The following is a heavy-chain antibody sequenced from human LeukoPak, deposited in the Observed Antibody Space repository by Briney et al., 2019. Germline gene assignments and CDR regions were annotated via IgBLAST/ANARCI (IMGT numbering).Heavy chain of an antibody. D-gene: IGHD5-18*01. V-gene: IGHV3-74*01. CDR2: INSDRSST. J-gene: IGHJ6*03. Sequence: GGSLRLSCAASGFTFSSYWMHWVRQAPGKGLVWVSRINSDRSSTSYADSVKGRFTISRDNAKNTLYLQMNSLRAEDTAAYYCARQRGNSYGYGYYYYYMDVWGKGTTVTVSS. CDR1: GFTFSSYW. CDR3: ARQRGNSYGYGYYYYYMDV.